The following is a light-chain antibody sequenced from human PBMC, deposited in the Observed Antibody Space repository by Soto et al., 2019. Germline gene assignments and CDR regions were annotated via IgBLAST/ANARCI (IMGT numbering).Light chain of an antibody. CDR1: QSLVYSDGNTD. V-gene: IGKV2D-30*01. CDR3: MQGTNWPTT. J-gene: IGKJ5*01. CDR2: KLS. Sequence: DGVMTQSPLSLPVTLGQPASFSCRSGQSLVYSDGNTDLNWCRQRPGQSPRRLIYKLSNWDSGVPVRFSGGGSGDDCNLKISRVEAEDVGVYYCMQGTNWPTTFGQGTRLEIK.